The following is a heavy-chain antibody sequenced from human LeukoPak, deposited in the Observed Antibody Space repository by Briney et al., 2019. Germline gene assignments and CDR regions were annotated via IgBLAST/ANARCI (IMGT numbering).Heavy chain of an antibody. D-gene: IGHD3-22*01. Sequence: ASVKVSCKASGGTFSSYAISWVRQAPGQGLEWMGGIIPIFGTANYAQKFQGRVTITADESTSTAYMELSSLRSEDTAVYYCARRAVRYDSSGYYSIIDYWGQGTLVTVSS. CDR1: GGTFSSYA. J-gene: IGHJ4*02. CDR2: IIPIFGTA. V-gene: IGHV1-69*13. CDR3: ARRAVRYDSSGYYSIIDY.